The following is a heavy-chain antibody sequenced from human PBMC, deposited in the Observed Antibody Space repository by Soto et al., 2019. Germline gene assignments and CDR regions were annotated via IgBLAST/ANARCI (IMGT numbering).Heavy chain of an antibody. CDR1: GFTFSSYS. V-gene: IGHV3-21*01. Sequence: EVQLVESGGGLVKPGGSLRLSCAASGFTFSSYSMNWVRQAPGKGLEWVSSISSSSSYIYYADSVKGRFTISRDNAKNSLYLQMNSLRTEDTAVYYCARDLRGYCSGGICYSGIDYWGQGTLVTVSS. CDR2: ISSSSSYI. J-gene: IGHJ4*02. CDR3: ARDLRGYCSGGICYSGIDY. D-gene: IGHD2-15*01.